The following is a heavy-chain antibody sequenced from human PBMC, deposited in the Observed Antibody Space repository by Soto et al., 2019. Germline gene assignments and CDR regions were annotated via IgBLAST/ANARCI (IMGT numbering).Heavy chain of an antibody. CDR1: GFTFSSYG. V-gene: IGHV3-30*18. Sequence: VQLVESGGGVVQPGRSLRLSCAASGFTFSSYGMHWVRQAPGKGLEWVAVISYDGSNKYYADSVKGRFTISRDNSKNTLYLQMNSLRAEDTAVYYCAKVPYSSSWYGGYYYYGMDVWGQGTTVTVSS. CDR2: ISYDGSNK. CDR3: AKVPYSSSWYGGYYYYGMDV. J-gene: IGHJ6*02. D-gene: IGHD6-13*01.